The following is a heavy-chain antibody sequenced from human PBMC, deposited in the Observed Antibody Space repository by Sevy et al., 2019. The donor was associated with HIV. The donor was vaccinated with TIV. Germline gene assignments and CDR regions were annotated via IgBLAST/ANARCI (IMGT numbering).Heavy chain of an antibody. D-gene: IGHD5-18*01. CDR2: INPNSGGT. Sequence: DAVKVSCKASGYTFTGYHMHWVGQAPGQGLEWMGRINPNSGGTNFAQKFQGRVTLTRDTSISTAYMELSSLRSGDTAVYFCARDLGYRQAESPDFWGQGTLVLVSS. J-gene: IGHJ4*02. CDR1: GYTFTGYH. CDR3: ARDLGYRQAESPDF. V-gene: IGHV1-2*06.